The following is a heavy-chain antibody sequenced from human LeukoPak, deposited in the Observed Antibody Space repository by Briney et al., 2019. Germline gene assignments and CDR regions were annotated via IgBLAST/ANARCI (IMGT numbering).Heavy chain of an antibody. CDR2: IDPSSGST. J-gene: IGHJ4*02. V-gene: IGHV1-46*01. CDR1: GYTSTSYY. CDR3: ARVRSHYDSSGNFDY. D-gene: IGHD3-22*01. Sequence: ASVKVSCKASGYTSTSYYMHWVRQAPGQGLEWMGIIDPSSGSTSYAQKFQGRVTMTRDTSTSTVYMELSSLRSEDTAVYYCARVRSHYDSSGNFDYWGQGTLVTVSS.